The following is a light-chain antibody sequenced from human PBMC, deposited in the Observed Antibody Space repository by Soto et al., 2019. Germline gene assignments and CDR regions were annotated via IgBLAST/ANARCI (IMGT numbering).Light chain of an antibody. CDR2: DES. Sequence: ETELTQARGTVSLSPGERATLCCRASQSVSRYLAWYQQKPGQAPRLVIYDESNRATGIPARFSGSGSGTDFILTISSLEPEDSGVYYCQQRNDWVTFGGGTKV. J-gene: IGKJ4*01. CDR3: QQRNDWVT. CDR1: QSVSRY. V-gene: IGKV3-11*01.